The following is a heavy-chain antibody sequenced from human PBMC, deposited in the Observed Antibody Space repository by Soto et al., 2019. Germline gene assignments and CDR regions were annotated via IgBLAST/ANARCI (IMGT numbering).Heavy chain of an antibody. V-gene: IGHV3-30*18. Sequence: TGGGPGLSSAAPGFTFSCFGMHWVRQAPGKGLEWVAVISYDGSNKYYADSVKGRFTISRDNSKNTLYLQMNSLRAEDTAVYYCAKRPSLGYWGQGTLVTVS. CDR3: AKRPSLGY. CDR2: ISYDGSNK. D-gene: IGHD3-16*01. J-gene: IGHJ4*02. CDR1: GFTFSCFG.